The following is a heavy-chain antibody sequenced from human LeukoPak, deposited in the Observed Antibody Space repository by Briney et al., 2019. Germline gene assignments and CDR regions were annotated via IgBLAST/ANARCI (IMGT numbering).Heavy chain of an antibody. CDR3: ARHSGGYSSGWYTAFDI. CDR1: GGSISSYY. D-gene: IGHD6-19*01. Sequence: SSETLSLTCTVSGGSISSYYWSWIRQPPGKGLEWIGYIYYSGSTNYNPSLKSRVTISVDTSKNQFSLKLSSVTAADTAVYYCARHSGGYSSGWYTAFDIWGQGTMVTVSS. CDR2: IYYSGST. J-gene: IGHJ3*02. V-gene: IGHV4-59*08.